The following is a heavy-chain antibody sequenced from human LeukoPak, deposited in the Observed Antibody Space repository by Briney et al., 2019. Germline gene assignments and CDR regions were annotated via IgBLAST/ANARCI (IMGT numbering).Heavy chain of an antibody. CDR3: ARGARSFAYYDY. J-gene: IGHJ4*02. D-gene: IGHD2-21*01. Sequence: SETLSLTCTVSDGSISGDNYYWSWIRQLPGKGLEWIGYIYNGGTTYYNPSLKSRVIISVDTSKNQFSLKLKSVTAADTAMYYCARGARSFAYYDYWGQGTLVTVSS. CDR1: DGSISGDNYY. V-gene: IGHV4-31*03. CDR2: IYNGGTT.